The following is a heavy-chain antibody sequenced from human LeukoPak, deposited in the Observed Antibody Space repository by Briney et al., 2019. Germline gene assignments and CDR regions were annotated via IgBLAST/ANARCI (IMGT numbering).Heavy chain of an antibody. CDR3: ARVRGSSGWFDP. CDR2: MNPKSGST. D-gene: IGHD6-6*01. V-gene: IGHV1-8*01. CDR1: GYTFTSYD. J-gene: IGHJ5*02. Sequence: ASVKVSCKASGYTFTSYDINWVRQATGQGLEWMGWMNPKSGSTGYAQKFQGRVTMTRNTSISTAYMELSSLRSEDTAVYYCARVRGSSGWFDPWGQGTLVTVSS.